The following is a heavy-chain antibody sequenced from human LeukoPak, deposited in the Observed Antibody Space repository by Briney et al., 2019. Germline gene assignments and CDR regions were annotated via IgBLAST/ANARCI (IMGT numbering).Heavy chain of an antibody. Sequence: SETLSLTCTVSGGSISSYYWSWIRQPPGKGLEWIGYIYYSGSTNYNPSLKSRVTISVDTSKNQFSLKLSSVTAADTAVYYCARLGGYSSGYYYYYGVDVWGQGTTVTVSS. CDR3: ARLGGYSSGYYYYYGVDV. V-gene: IGHV4-59*08. D-gene: IGHD6-19*01. CDR2: IYYSGST. CDR1: GGSISSYY. J-gene: IGHJ6*02.